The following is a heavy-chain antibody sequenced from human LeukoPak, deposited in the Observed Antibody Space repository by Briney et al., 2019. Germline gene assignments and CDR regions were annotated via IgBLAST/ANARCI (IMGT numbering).Heavy chain of an antibody. CDR2: IYYSGTT. CDR1: GGSISSGDYY. J-gene: IGHJ4*02. V-gene: IGHV4-30-4*01. CDR3: ARGPYGSGSYY. D-gene: IGHD3-10*01. Sequence: PSETLSLTCTVSGGSISSGDYYWSWIRQPPGKGLEWIGYIYYSGTTYYNPSLKSRVTISVDTSKNQFSLKLTSVTAADTAVYYCARGPYGSGSYYWGQGTLVTVSS.